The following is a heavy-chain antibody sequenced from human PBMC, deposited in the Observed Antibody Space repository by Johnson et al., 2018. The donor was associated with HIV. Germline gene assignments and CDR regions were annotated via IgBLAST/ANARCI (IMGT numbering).Heavy chain of an antibody. V-gene: IGHV3-30-3*01. CDR1: GFTFSSYA. CDR3: ARGWRGITMIDAFDI. D-gene: IGHD3-22*01. CDR2: ISYDGSNK. J-gene: IGHJ3*02. Sequence: VQLVESGGCVVQPGRSLRLSCAASGFTFSSYAMHWVRQAPGKGLEWVAVISYDGSNKYYADSVKGRFTISRDNSKNTLYLQMNSLRAEDTAVYYCARGWRGITMIDAFDIWGLGTMVTVSS.